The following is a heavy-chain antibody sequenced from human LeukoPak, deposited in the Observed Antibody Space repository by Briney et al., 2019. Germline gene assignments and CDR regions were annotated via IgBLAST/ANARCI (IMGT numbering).Heavy chain of an antibody. D-gene: IGHD2-2*01. CDR2: IKEDGSEK. V-gene: IGHV3-7*01. Sequence: TGGSLRLSCAASGFTFSSYWMTWVRQAPGKGLEWVANIKEDGSEKYYVDSVKGRFTISRDNAKNSQYLQMNSLRAEDTAVYYCARVGGSIHRIDYWGQGTLVTVSS. CDR3: ARVGGSIHRIDY. J-gene: IGHJ4*02. CDR1: GFTFSSYW.